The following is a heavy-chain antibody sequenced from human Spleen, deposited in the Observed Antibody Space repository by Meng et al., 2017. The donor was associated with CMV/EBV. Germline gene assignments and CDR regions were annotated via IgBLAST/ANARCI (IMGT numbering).Heavy chain of an antibody. D-gene: IGHD4/OR15-4a*01. Sequence: ASVKVSCKASGYNFINYGITWVRQAPGQGLEWMGLISASDGNTNYAPKFKGRVTITTDESTSTAYMELSSLRSEDTAVYYCARGGGANYPLPDYWGQGTLVTVSS. CDR3: ARGGGANYPLPDY. J-gene: IGHJ4*02. V-gene: IGHV1-18*04. CDR1: GYNFINYG. CDR2: ISASDGNT.